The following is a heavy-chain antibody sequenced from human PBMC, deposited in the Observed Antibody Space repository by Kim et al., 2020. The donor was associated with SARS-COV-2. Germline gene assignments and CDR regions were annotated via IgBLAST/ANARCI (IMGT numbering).Heavy chain of an antibody. CDR3: VVSPLGFDY. CDR1: GFTFSSYG. D-gene: IGHD2-15*01. CDR2: ISYDGSNK. J-gene: IGHJ4*02. V-gene: IGHV3-30*03. Sequence: GGSLRLSCAASGFTFSSYGMHWVRQAPGKGLEGVAVISYDGSNKYYADSVKGRFTISRDNSKNTLYLQMNSLRAEDTAVYYCVVSPLGFDYWGQGTLVTVSS.